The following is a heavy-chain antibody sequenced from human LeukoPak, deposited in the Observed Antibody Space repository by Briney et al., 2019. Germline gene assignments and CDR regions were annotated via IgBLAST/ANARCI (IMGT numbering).Heavy chain of an antibody. Sequence: ASVKLSCKASGYTFTSYYMHWVRQAPGQGLEWMGIINPSGGSTSYAQKFQGRVTMTRDTSTSTVYMELSTLRSEDTAVYYCARCSGSNNWFDPWGQGTLVTVSS. D-gene: IGHD3-10*02. CDR2: INPSGGST. J-gene: IGHJ5*02. CDR1: GYTFTSYY. CDR3: ARCSGSNNWFDP. V-gene: IGHV1-46*01.